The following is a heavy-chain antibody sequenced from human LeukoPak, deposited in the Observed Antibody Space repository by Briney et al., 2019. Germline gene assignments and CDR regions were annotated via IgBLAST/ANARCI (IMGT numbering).Heavy chain of an antibody. CDR1: GFTFSSYA. V-gene: IGHV3-23*01. J-gene: IGHJ6*02. CDR3: AKDLYSSGWFGDYYYYGMDV. Sequence: SGGSLRLSCAASGFTFSSYAMSWVRQAPGKGLEWVSAISGSGGSTYYADSVKGRFTISRDNSKNTLYLQMNSLRAEDTAVYYCAKDLYSSGWFGDYYYYGMDVWGQGTTVTVSS. D-gene: IGHD6-19*01. CDR2: ISGSGGST.